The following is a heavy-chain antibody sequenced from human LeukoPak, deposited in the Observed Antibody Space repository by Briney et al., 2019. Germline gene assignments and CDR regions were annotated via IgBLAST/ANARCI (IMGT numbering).Heavy chain of an antibody. CDR1: GFPLMTYA. J-gene: IGHJ6*03. D-gene: IGHD1-1*01. CDR3: ARVVPVHEYYNSYMDF. V-gene: IGHV3-48*01. CDR2: LTRGSSNI. Sequence: PGGSLRLSCEASGFPLMTYAMNWIRQSQGKGLEWVAFLTRGSSNIQYAESVKGRFTISRDNGKDSLFLQMNSLRAEDTAVYYCARVVPVHEYYNSYMDFWGKGTTVTVSS.